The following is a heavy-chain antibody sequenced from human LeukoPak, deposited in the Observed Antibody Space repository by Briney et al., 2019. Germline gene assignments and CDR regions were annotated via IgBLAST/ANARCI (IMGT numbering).Heavy chain of an antibody. Sequence: KAGGSLRLSCAASGFTFSSYSMNWVRQAPGKGLGWVSSISSSSSYIYYADSVKGRFTISRDNAKNSLYLQMNSLRAEDTAVYYCARRNSGWETLDYWGQGTLVTVSS. J-gene: IGHJ4*02. CDR1: GFTFSSYS. D-gene: IGHD6-19*01. CDR3: ARRNSGWETLDY. CDR2: ISSSSSYI. V-gene: IGHV3-21*01.